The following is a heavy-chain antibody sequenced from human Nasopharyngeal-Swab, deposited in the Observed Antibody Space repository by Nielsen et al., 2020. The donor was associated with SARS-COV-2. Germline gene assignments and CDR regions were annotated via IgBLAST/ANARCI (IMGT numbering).Heavy chain of an antibody. CDR1: GGSIGTYY. V-gene: IGHV4-59*08. CDR2: IYYTGST. CDR3: ARQAVSGSYRFMVY. D-gene: IGHD3-16*02. Sequence: GSLRLSCTVSGGSIGTYYWSWIRQPPGKGLECIGYIYYTGSTMYNPSLKGRVTLSVDTSENQFSLRLTSVTAADSAVYYCARQAVSGSYRFMVYWGRGTLVTVSS. J-gene: IGHJ4*02.